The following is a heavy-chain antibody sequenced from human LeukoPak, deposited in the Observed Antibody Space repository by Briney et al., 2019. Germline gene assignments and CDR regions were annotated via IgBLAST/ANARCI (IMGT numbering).Heavy chain of an antibody. CDR2: ISSSSSYI. CDR3: ARDPLDISRWANAFDI. V-gene: IGHV3-21*01. J-gene: IGHJ3*02. CDR1: RFTFSSYS. Sequence: GGSLRLSCAASRFTFSSYSMNWVRQAPGKGLEWVSSISSSSSYIYYADSVKGRFTISRDNSKNTLYLEMNGLRSEDTAVYYCARDPLDISRWANAFDIWGQGTMVTVSS. D-gene: IGHD2-2*03.